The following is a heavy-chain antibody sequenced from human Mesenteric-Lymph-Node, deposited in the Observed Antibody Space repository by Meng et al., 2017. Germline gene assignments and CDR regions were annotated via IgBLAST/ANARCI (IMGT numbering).Heavy chain of an antibody. Sequence: QVQLQESGPGLVKPSQTLSLTCTFSGDSISSGDYYWGWIRRPPGKGLEWIGYIYYSGTTYYNPSLQSRVAISVDTSKIQFSLKLTSVTVADTAVYYCARVVSDSSGYYPDYWGQGTLVTVSS. CDR1: GDSISSGDYY. D-gene: IGHD3-22*01. CDR2: IYYSGTT. J-gene: IGHJ4*02. V-gene: IGHV4-30-4*01. CDR3: ARVVSDSSGYYPDY.